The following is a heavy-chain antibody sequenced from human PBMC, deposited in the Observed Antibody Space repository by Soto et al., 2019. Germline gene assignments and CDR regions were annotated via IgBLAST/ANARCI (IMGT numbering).Heavy chain of an antibody. J-gene: IGHJ6*02. Sequence: PSETLSLTCTVSGGSISSGGYYWSWIRQHPGKGLEWIGYIYYSGSTYYNPSLKSRVTISVDTSKNQFSLKLSSVTAADTAVYYCARDGRFLEPRLAVSAQGTTVPVSS. D-gene: IGHD3-3*01. CDR2: IYYSGST. CDR1: GGSISSGGYY. V-gene: IGHV4-31*03. CDR3: ARDGRFLEPRLAV.